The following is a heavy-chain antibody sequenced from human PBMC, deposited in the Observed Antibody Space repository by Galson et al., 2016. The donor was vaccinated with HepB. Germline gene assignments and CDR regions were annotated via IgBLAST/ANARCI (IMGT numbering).Heavy chain of an antibody. J-gene: IGHJ4*02. CDR1: GFTFSDYY. V-gene: IGHV3-11*01. CDR2: ISNSGSIM. CDR3: ARESGDH. Sequence: SLRLSCAVSGFTFSDYYMSWMRQAPGKGLEWVSYISNSGSIMVYADSVKGRFTISRDNVKKSLYLEMNSLTADDTAIYYCARESGDHWGQGALVTVSS.